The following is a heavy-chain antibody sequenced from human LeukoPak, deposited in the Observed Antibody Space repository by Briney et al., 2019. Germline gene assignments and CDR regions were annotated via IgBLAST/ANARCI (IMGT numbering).Heavy chain of an antibody. J-gene: IGHJ4*02. CDR2: IKQDGSEK. CDR3: ALPDY. CDR1: GFTFSSYW. Sequence: GGSLRLSCAASGFTFSSYWMSWVGQAPGKGVERVAHIKQDGSEKYYVDAVKGGLTISRDKAKNSLYLQMNSLRAEDTAVYYCALPDYWGQGTLVTVSS. V-gene: IGHV3-7*01.